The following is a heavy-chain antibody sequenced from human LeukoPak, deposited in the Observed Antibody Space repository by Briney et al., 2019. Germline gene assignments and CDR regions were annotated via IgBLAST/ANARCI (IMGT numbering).Heavy chain of an antibody. CDR1: GFTFSSYE. CDR2: ISSSGSTI. D-gene: IGHD2-2*01. CDR3: ARGDIVVVPAAKGADSGYYYYMDV. J-gene: IGHJ6*03. V-gene: IGHV3-48*03. Sequence: GGSLRLSCAASGFTFSSYEMNWVRQAPGKGLEWVSYISSSGSTIYYADSVKGRFTISRDSAKNSLYLQMNSLRAEDTSVYYCARGDIVVVPAAKGADSGYYYYMDVWRKGTTVTISS.